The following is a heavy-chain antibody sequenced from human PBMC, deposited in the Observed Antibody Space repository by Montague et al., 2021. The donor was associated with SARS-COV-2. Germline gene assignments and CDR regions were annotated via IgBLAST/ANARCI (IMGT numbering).Heavy chain of an antibody. CDR3: ARLVWFGELSSENWFDP. Sequence: SETLSLTCTVSGGSISSSSNYWGWIRQPPGKGLEWIGSIYYSGSTYYNSSLKSRVTISVDTSKNQISLKLDSVTAADTAVYYCARLVWFGELSSENWFDPWGQGTLVTVSS. CDR2: IYYSGST. CDR1: GGSISSSSNY. J-gene: IGHJ5*02. V-gene: IGHV4-39*01. D-gene: IGHD3-10*01.